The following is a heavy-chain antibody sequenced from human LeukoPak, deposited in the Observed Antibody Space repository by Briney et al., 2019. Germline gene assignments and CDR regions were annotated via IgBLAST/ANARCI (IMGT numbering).Heavy chain of an antibody. Sequence: GGSLRLSCAASGFTFSSYAMHWVRQAPGKGLEWVAVLSYDGSSRYNTDSVKGRFTISRDNAKNSLYLQMNSLRAEDTAVYYCARHYYYRTGYFDYWGQGTLVTVSS. D-gene: IGHD3-22*01. CDR2: LSYDGSSR. J-gene: IGHJ4*02. V-gene: IGHV3-30*04. CDR3: ARHYYYRTGYFDY. CDR1: GFTFSSYA.